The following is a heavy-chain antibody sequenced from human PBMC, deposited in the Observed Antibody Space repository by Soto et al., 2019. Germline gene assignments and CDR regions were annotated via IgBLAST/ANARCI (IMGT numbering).Heavy chain of an antibody. V-gene: IGHV4-30-2*06. CDR1: GGAISSGGSS. Sequence: PSETLSLTCTVSGGAISSGGSSWTWIRRSPGKGLEWIGYTYQSGSAYYNPSLKSRVTISVDRSKNQRSPNLTSVTAADTAVYYCARDYYGMDVWGQGTTVTVSS. CDR2: TYQSGSA. CDR3: ARDYYGMDV. J-gene: IGHJ6*02.